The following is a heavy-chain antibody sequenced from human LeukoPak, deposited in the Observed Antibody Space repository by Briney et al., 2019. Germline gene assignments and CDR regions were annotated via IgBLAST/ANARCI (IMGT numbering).Heavy chain of an antibody. CDR3: ARENLPYDILTGFGPGYDY. Sequence: ASVKVSCKASGYTFTGYYMHWVRQALGQGLEWMGRINPNSGGTNYAQKFQGRVTMTRDTSISTAYMELSRLRSDDTAVYYCARENLPYDILTGFGPGYDYWGQGTLVTVSS. V-gene: IGHV1-2*06. J-gene: IGHJ4*02. CDR1: GYTFTGYY. D-gene: IGHD3-9*01. CDR2: INPNSGGT.